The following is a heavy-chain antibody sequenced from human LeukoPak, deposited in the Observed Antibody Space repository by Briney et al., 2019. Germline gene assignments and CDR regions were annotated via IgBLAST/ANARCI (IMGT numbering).Heavy chain of an antibody. CDR3: ASYYYGSGSYYPPPDY. D-gene: IGHD3-10*01. J-gene: IGHJ4*02. Sequence: SETLSLTCAVYGGSFSGYYWSWIRQPPGKGLEWIGEINHSGSTNYNPSLKSRVTISVDASKNQFSLKLSSVTAADTAVYYCASYYYGSGSYYPPPDYWGQGTLVTVSS. CDR2: INHSGST. CDR1: GGSFSGYY. V-gene: IGHV4-34*01.